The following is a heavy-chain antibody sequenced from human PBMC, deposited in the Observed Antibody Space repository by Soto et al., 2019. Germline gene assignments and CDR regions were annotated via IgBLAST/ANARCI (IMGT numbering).Heavy chain of an antibody. J-gene: IGHJ3*02. CDR1: GGSISRYC. Sequence: SETLSLTCTVSGGSISRYCWSWIRQPAGKGLEWIGRIYTSGSTNYNPSLKSRVTMSVDTSKNQFSLNLSSVTAAADTAVYYCARDRITLANDAFDIWGQGTMVTVSS. CDR3: ARDRITLANDAFDI. V-gene: IGHV4-4*07. CDR2: IYTSGST. D-gene: IGHD3-10*01.